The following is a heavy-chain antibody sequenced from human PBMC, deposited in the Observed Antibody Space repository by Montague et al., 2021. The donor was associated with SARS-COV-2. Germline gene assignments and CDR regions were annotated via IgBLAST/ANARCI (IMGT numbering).Heavy chain of an antibody. CDR1: GFSLCTSGVG. CDR2: IYWNDDK. D-gene: IGHD3-3*01. Sequence: PALVKPTQTLTLTCTFSGFSLCTSGVGVGWIRQPPGKALECLALIYWNDDKRYSPSLKNRLTVMKDTSKNQVVLTMTNMDPVDTATYYCARRYDFYRAEAFDVWGQGTMVTVSS. V-gene: IGHV2-5*01. J-gene: IGHJ3*01. CDR3: ARRYDFYRAEAFDV.